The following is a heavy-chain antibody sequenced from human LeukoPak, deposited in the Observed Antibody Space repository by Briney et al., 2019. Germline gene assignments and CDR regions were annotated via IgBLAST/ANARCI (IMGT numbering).Heavy chain of an antibody. CDR3: ARGRSSSSEFDY. D-gene: IGHD6-6*01. CDR1: GGSFSGYY. J-gene: IGHJ4*02. CDR2: INHSGST. V-gene: IGHV4-34*01. Sequence: PSETLSLTCAVYGGSFSGYYWSWIRQPPGKGLEWIGEINHSGSTNYNPSLKSRVTISVDTSKNQFSLKLSSVTAADTAVYYCARGRSSSSEFDYWGQGTLVTVSS.